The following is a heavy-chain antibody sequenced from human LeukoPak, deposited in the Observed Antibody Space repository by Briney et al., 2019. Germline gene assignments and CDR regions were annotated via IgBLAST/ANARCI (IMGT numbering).Heavy chain of an antibody. CDR3: ARTLLWFGELSEYYFDY. CDR2: INPNSGGT. Sequence: ASVKVSCKASGYTFTGYYMHWVRQAPGQGLEWMGWINPNSGGTNYAQKFQGRVTMTRDTSISTAYMELSRLRSDDTAVYYCARTLLWFGELSEYYFDYWGRGTLVTVSS. D-gene: IGHD3-10*01. V-gene: IGHV1-2*02. CDR1: GYTFTGYY. J-gene: IGHJ4*02.